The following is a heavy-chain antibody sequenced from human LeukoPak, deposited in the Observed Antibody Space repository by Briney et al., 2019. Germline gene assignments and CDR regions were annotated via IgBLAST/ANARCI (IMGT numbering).Heavy chain of an antibody. J-gene: IGHJ3*02. CDR1: GGTFSSYA. CDR3: ARQGLGNAFDI. D-gene: IGHD3-10*01. CDR2: IIPIFGTA. V-gene: IGHV1-69*05. Sequence: ASVKVFCKASGGTFSSYAISWVRQAPGQGLEWMGRIIPIFGTANYAQKFQGRVTITTDESTSTTYMELSSLRSEDTAVYYCARQGLGNAFDIWGQGTMVTVSS.